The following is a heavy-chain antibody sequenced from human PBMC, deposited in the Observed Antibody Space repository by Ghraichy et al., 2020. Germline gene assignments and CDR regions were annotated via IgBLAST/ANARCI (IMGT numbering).Heavy chain of an antibody. CDR2: INPSGGST. CDR1: GYTFTSYY. J-gene: IGHJ4*02. CDR3: ASEGYCSGGSCSSIH. V-gene: IGHV1-46*01. D-gene: IGHD2-15*01. Sequence: ASVKVSCKASGYTFTSYYMHWVRQAPGQGLEWMGIINPSGGSTSYAQKFQGRVTMTRDTSTSTVYMELSSLRSEDTAVYYCASEGYCSGGSCSSIHWGQGTLVTVSS.